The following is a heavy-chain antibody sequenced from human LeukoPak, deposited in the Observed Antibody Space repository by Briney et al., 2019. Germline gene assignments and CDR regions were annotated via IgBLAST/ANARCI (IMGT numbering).Heavy chain of an antibody. CDR1: GFTFSSYW. CDR2: INQDGTEK. CDR3: AKESPEGRPFDY. V-gene: IGHV3-7*03. Sequence: PGGSLRLSCAASGFTFSSYWMSWVRQAPGEGLEWVAKINQDGTEKAYVDSVRGRFTISRDNAKNSLFLQMNSLRAEDTAVYYCAKESPEGRPFDYWGQGTLVTVSS. J-gene: IGHJ4*02.